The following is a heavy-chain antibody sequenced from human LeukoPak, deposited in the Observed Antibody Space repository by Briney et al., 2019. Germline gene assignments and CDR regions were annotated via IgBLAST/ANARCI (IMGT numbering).Heavy chain of an antibody. CDR3: TRILDSGCSDY. CDR1: GGSISPYY. Sequence: DTLSFTCFVTGGSISPYYWSWNRQPPGKERQGIGNVHYTGTTKYNPSLKSRVTLSLDTSLNQFYLKMTSVSAADTAVYYCTRILDSGCSDYWGQGTLVTVSS. J-gene: IGHJ4*02. D-gene: IGHD6-19*01. V-gene: IGHV4-59*07. CDR2: VHYTGTT.